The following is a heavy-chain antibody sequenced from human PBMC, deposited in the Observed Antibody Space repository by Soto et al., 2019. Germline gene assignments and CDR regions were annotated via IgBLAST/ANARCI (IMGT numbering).Heavy chain of an antibody. J-gene: IGHJ5*02. CDR1: GFTFSSYS. D-gene: IGHD2-2*01. Sequence: GGSLRLSCAASGFTFSSYSMNWVRQAPGKGLEWVSSISSSSSYIYYADSVKGRFTISRDNAKNSLYLQMNSLRAEDTAVYYCARVDVGYCSSTSCYSGNWFDPWGQGTLVTVSS. CDR2: ISSSSSYI. CDR3: ARVDVGYCSSTSCYSGNWFDP. V-gene: IGHV3-21*01.